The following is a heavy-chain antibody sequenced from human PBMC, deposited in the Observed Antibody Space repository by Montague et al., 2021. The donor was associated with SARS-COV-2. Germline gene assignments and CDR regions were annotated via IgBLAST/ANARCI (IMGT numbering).Heavy chain of an antibody. CDR2: INNRGNT. V-gene: IGHV4-39*01. CDR3: VRVTHPRSAWPYSMDV. D-gene: IGHD4-11*01. J-gene: IGHJ6*03. Sequence: SETLSLTCTVSGDSISNSSYYWGWIRQPPGKGLEWIGSINNRGNTYNNPSLRSRVSISVDTSKNQFSLNVRSVTAADTGLFYCVRVTHPRSAWPYSMDVWGKGTTVTV. CDR1: GDSISNSSYY.